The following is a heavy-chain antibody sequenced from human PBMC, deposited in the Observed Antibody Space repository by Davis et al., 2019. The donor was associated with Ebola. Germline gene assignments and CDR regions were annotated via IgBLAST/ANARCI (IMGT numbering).Heavy chain of an antibody. D-gene: IGHD3-3*01. Sequence: MPSETLSLTCTVSGGSISSSSYYWGWIRQPPGKGLEWIGYIYYSGSTYYNPSLKSRVTISVDTSKNQFSLKLSSVTAADTAVYYYARMDLWSGYYVFDYWGQGTLVTVSS. CDR3: ARMDLWSGYYVFDY. V-gene: IGHV4-39*01. J-gene: IGHJ4*02. CDR1: GGSISSSSYY. CDR2: IYYSGST.